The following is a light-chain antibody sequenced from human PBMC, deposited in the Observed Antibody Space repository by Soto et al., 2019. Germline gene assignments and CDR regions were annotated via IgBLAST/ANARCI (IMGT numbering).Light chain of an antibody. CDR2: STN. J-gene: IGLJ3*02. CDR3: LLYYGGAWV. CDR1: TGAVTSGYY. Sequence: QTVVTQEPSLTVSPGRTVTLTCASSTGAVTSGYYPSWFQQKPGQAPRALIYSTNNKYSWTPARFSGSILGGKGALTLSGVQPEDEADYYCLLYYGGAWVFGGGTKLTVL. V-gene: IGLV7-43*01.